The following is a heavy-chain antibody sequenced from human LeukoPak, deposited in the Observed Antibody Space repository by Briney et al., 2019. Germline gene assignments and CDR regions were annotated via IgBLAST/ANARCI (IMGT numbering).Heavy chain of an antibody. CDR3: ARAVGLDLDY. CDR1: GLTFNNYG. Sequence: GGSLRLSCAASGLTFNNYGMSWVRQAPGKGLEWVSRINTDGSSTSYADSVKGRFTISRDNAKNTLYLQMNSLRAEDTAVYYCARAVGLDLDYWGQGTLVTVSS. J-gene: IGHJ4*02. D-gene: IGHD3/OR15-3a*01. V-gene: IGHV3-74*01. CDR2: INTDGSST.